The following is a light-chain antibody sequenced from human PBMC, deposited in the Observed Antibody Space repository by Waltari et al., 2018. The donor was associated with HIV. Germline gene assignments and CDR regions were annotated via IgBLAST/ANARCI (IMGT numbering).Light chain of an antibody. V-gene: IGLV1-40*01. Sequence: QSVLTQPPSVSGAPGQRVTISCTGSSSNIGAGYDVHWYQQLPGTAPKLLIYGISNRPSGVPDRFSGSKSGTSASRAITGLQAEDEADYYCQSYDSSLSGSGVFGGGTKLTVL. J-gene: IGLJ3*02. CDR1: SSNIGAGYD. CDR3: QSYDSSLSGSGV. CDR2: GIS.